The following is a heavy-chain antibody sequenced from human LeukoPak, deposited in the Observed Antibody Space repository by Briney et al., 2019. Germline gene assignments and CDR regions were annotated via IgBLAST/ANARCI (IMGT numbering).Heavy chain of an antibody. Sequence: ASVKVSCKASGYTFTSYAMHWVRQASGQRLEWMGWINAGNGNTKYSQKFQGRVTITRDTSASTAYMELSSLRSEDTAVYYCARRDGSPYYYYGMDVWGQGTTVTVSS. D-gene: IGHD5-24*01. CDR2: INAGNGNT. CDR3: ARRDGSPYYYYGMDV. J-gene: IGHJ6*02. V-gene: IGHV1-3*01. CDR1: GYTFTSYA.